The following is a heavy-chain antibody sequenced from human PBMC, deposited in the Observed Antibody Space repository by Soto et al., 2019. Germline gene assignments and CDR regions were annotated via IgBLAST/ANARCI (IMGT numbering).Heavy chain of an antibody. CDR1: GYTFTSYD. D-gene: IGHD3-10*01. J-gene: IGHJ6*02. CDR2: MNPNSGNT. Sequence: QVQLVQSGAEVKKPGASVKVSCKASGYTFTSYDNNWVRQATGQGLEWMGWMNPNSGNTGYAQKFQGRVTMTRNTSISNAYMELSSLRFEDTAVYYCARIDVLLWFGGKYYGMDVWGQGTTVTVSS. V-gene: IGHV1-8*01. CDR3: ARIDVLLWFGGKYYGMDV.